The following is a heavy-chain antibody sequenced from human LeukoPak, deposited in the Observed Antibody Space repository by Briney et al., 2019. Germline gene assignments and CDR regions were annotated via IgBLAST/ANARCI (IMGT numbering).Heavy chain of an antibody. CDR1: GFTVSSNS. CDR3: AKDDAWGRFQH. J-gene: IGHJ1*01. CDR2: IYSGGST. Sequence: QPGGSLRLSCTVSGFTVSSNSMSWVRQAPGKGLEWVSFIYSGGSTQYSDSVKGRFTISRDNFKNTVYLQMNSLRAEDTAIYYCAKDDAWGRFQHWGQGTLVTVSS. V-gene: IGHV3-53*01. D-gene: IGHD3-16*01.